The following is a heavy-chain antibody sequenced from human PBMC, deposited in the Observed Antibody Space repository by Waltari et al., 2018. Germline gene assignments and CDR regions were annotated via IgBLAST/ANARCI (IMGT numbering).Heavy chain of an antibody. J-gene: IGHJ4*02. Sequence: QLQLQESGPGLVKPSETLSLTCTVSGGAISSSSYYWGWIRQPPGKGLEWIGSIYYSGSTYYNPSLKSRVTISVDTSKNQFSLKLSSVTAADTAVYYCARLGSWRLFDYWGQGTLVTVSS. CDR1: GGAISSSSYY. D-gene: IGHD6-13*01. V-gene: IGHV4-39*01. CDR2: IYYSGST. CDR3: ARLGSWRLFDY.